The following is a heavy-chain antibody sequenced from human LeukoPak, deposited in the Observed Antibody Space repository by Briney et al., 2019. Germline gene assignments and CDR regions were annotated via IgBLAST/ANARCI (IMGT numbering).Heavy chain of an antibody. CDR2: GSGSDGSS. Sequence: PGRSLRLSCATSGLTFVGNAMSWVRQAPGKGLEWVSGGSGSDGSSHYADSVKSRFTTSVDNSKTTLHMQMNSLRAEDTAVYYCAKGGLGGYNAVFDHCGQGTLVTVSS. V-gene: IGHV3-23*01. CDR3: AKGGLGGYNAVFDH. D-gene: IGHD5-24*01. CDR1: GLTFVGNA. J-gene: IGHJ4*02.